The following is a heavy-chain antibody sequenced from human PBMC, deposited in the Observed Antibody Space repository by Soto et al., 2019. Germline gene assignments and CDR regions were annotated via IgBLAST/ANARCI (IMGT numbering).Heavy chain of an antibody. CDR1: GFTFSSYS. CDR3: ARDGGYSSGWFDY. CDR2: ISSSSSYI. Sequence: PGESLKISCAASGFTFSSYSMNWVRQAPGKGLEWVSSISSSSSYIYYADSVKGRFTISRDNAKNSLYLQMNSLRAEDTAVYYCARDGGYSSGWFDYWGQGTLVTVSS. J-gene: IGHJ4*02. D-gene: IGHD6-19*01. V-gene: IGHV3-21*01.